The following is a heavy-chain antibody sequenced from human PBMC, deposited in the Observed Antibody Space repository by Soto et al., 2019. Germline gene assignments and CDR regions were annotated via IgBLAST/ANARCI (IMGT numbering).Heavy chain of an antibody. D-gene: IGHD3-10*01. J-gene: IGHJ4*02. CDR2: IWYDGSNK. CDR1: GFTFSSYG. Sequence: QVQLVESGGGVVQPGRSLRLSCAASGFTFSSYGMHRVRQAPGKGLEWVAVIWYDGSNKYYADSVKGRFTISRDNSKNTLYLQMNSLRAEDTAVYYCARGYGSGSWDYWGQGTLVTVSS. V-gene: IGHV3-33*01. CDR3: ARGYGSGSWDY.